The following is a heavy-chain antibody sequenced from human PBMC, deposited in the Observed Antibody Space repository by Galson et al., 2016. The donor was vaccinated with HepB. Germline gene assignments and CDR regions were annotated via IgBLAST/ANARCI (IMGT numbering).Heavy chain of an antibody. Sequence: SLRLSCAAYGLPVSNDYVSWVRQAPGRGLKWVSVSYGDGRTYYAESVKGRFTISRDTSKNTLHLQMNSLRAEDTAVYYCVKPNTAGPSSYFDWWGQGTLVTVSS. CDR1: GLPVSNDY. J-gene: IGHJ4*02. D-gene: IGHD1-14*01. V-gene: IGHV3-53*05. CDR2: SYGDGRT. CDR3: VKPNTAGPSSYFDW.